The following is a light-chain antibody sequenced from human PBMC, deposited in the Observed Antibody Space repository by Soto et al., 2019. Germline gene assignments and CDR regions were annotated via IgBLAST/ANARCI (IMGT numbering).Light chain of an antibody. CDR3: QQWT. CDR1: QSISNW. Sequence: DIQMTQSPSTLSASVGDRVTITCRASQSISNWLAWYQVKPGKAPKVLIYDASTLQRGVPSRFSGTGSGTEFTLTTNNLQPDDFATYYCQQWTFGQGTKVDIK. V-gene: IGKV1-5*01. CDR2: DAS. J-gene: IGKJ1*01.